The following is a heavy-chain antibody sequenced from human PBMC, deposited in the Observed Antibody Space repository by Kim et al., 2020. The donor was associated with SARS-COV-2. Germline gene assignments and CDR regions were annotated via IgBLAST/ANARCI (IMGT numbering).Heavy chain of an antibody. CDR1: GYTFTSYY. D-gene: IGHD3-10*01. Sequence: ASVKVSCKASGYTFTSYYMHWVRQAPGQGLEWMGIINPSGGSTSYAQKFQGRVTMTRDTSTSTDYMELSSLRSEDTAVYYCARDRKGSGSYLPYYYYGMDVWGQGTTVTVSS. V-gene: IGHV1-46*01. CDR3: ARDRKGSGSYLPYYYYGMDV. J-gene: IGHJ6*02. CDR2: INPSGGST.